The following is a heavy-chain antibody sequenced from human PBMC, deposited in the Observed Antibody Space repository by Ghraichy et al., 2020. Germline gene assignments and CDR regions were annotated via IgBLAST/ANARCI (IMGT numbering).Heavy chain of an antibody. CDR3: ARDPQERPLRRSSSLAHAYYYYYGMDV. V-gene: IGHV4-4*07. J-gene: IGHJ6*02. Sequence: SQTLSLTCTVSGGSISSYYWSWIRQPAGKGLEWIGRIYTSGSTNYNPSLKSRVTMSVDTSKNQFSLKLSSVTAADTAVYYCARDPQERPLRRSSSLAHAYYYYYGMDVWGQGTTVTVSS. CDR2: IYTSGST. CDR1: GGSISSYY. D-gene: IGHD1-1*01.